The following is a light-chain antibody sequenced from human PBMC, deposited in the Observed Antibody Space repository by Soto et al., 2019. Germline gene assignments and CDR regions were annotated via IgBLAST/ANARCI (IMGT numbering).Light chain of an antibody. V-gene: IGKV1-39*01. CDR3: QQTYSTPSTWT. CDR1: QTISSY. Sequence: DIQMTQSPSSLSASVGDRVTITCRASQTISSYLNWYQQTPGRAPKLLIYAASSLQGGVPSSFSGSGSGTYFTLTISSLQPEYFATFFCQQTYSTPSTWTFGQGTKVEIK. J-gene: IGKJ1*01. CDR2: AAS.